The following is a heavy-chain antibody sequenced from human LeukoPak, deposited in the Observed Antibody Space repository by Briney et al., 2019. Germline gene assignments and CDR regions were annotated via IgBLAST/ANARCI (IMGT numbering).Heavy chain of an antibody. CDR3: ARAPRGSWYGDY. V-gene: IGHV1-2*02. Sequence: ASVKVSCKASGYTFTGYYMHWVRQAPGQGLGWMGWINPNSGGTNYAQKFQGRVTMTRDTSISTAYMELSRLRSDDTAVYYCARAPRGSWYGDYWGQGTLVTVSS. D-gene: IGHD6-13*01. CDR2: INPNSGGT. J-gene: IGHJ4*02. CDR1: GYTFTGYY.